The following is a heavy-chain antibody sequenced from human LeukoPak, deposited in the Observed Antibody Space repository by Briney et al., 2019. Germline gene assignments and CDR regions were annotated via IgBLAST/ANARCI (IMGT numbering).Heavy chain of an antibody. CDR1: GFTFSSYG. Sequence: GGSLRLSCAASGFTFSSYGMHWVRQAAGKGLEWVAVISYDGSNKYYADSVKGRFTISRDNSKNTLYLQMNSLRAEDTAVYYCAKVAGITIFGVVIMDYYFDYWGQGTLVTVSS. CDR2: ISYDGSNK. CDR3: AKVAGITIFGVVIMDYYFDY. V-gene: IGHV3-30*18. D-gene: IGHD3-3*01. J-gene: IGHJ4*02.